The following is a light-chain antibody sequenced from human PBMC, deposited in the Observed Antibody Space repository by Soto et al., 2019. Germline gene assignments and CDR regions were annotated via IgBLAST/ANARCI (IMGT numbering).Light chain of an antibody. V-gene: IGKV2D-29*01. CDR1: QSLLHSNGYNY. J-gene: IGKJ1*01. CDR2: EVS. CDR3: MQSIQLPWT. Sequence: DILMTQSPLSLPFTPGEPASISCRSSQSLLHSNGYNYLHWYLQKPGQPPQLLIYEVSNRFSGVPDGFSGSGSGTDFTLKISRVEAEDVGVYYCMQSIQLPWTFGQGTKVDIK.